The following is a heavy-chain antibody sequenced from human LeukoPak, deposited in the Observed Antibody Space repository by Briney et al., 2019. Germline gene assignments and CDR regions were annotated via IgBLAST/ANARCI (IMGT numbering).Heavy chain of an antibody. Sequence: PGRSLRLSCAASGFTFSGYGMHWVRQAPGKGLEWVAVIWYDGSNKYYADSVKGRFTISRDNSKNTLYLQMNSLRAEDTAVYYCARGYYYDSSGYPLYFDLWGRGTLVTVSS. CDR2: IWYDGSNK. D-gene: IGHD3-22*01. CDR1: GFTFSGYG. CDR3: ARGYYYDSSGYPLYFDL. J-gene: IGHJ2*01. V-gene: IGHV3-33*01.